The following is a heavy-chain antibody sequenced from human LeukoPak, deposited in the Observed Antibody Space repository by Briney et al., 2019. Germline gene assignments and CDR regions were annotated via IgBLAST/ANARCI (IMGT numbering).Heavy chain of an antibody. CDR2: MNPNSGNT. J-gene: IGHJ6*03. V-gene: IGHV1-8*01. CDR1: GYTFTSYD. Sequence: GASVKVSCKASGYTFTSYDINWVRQATGQGLEWMGWMNPNSGNTGYAQKFQGRVTMTRNTSISTAYMELSSLRSEDTAVYYCARVTREQLVRVYYYYYMDVWGKGTTVTVSS. D-gene: IGHD6-6*01. CDR3: ARVTREQLVRVYYYYYMDV.